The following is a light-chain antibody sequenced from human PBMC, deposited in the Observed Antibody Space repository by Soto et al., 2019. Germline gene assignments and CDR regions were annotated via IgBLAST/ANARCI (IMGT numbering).Light chain of an antibody. J-gene: IGLJ3*02. Sequence: QSVLTQPASVSGSPGQSVTISCTGTNSDVGGYKYVSWYQQYPGKAPKLIIYDVSRRPSGVPDRFSGSKSGNTASLTISGLQADDEADYYCCSYAGSVLFGGGTKLTVL. V-gene: IGLV2-11*01. CDR1: NSDVGGYKY. CDR2: DVS. CDR3: CSYAGSVL.